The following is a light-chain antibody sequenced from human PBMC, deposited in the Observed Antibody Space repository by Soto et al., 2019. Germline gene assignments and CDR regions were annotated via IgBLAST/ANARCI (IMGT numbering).Light chain of an antibody. Sequence: EIVLTQSPATLSFSPGERATLSCRASQSVDKYLVWYQQKPGQAPRLLIYDASSRATGIPARFSGSGSGTDFTLTMTSLEPEDFAVYYCQQRTNWPLTFGGGTKLEIK. CDR1: QSVDKY. V-gene: IGKV3-11*01. J-gene: IGKJ4*01. CDR3: QQRTNWPLT. CDR2: DAS.